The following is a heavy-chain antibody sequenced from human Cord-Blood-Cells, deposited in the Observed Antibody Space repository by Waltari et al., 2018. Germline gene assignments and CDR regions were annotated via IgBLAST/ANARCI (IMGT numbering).Heavy chain of an antibody. J-gene: IGHJ4*02. Sequence: GAEVKKPGASVKVSCKASGYTFTSYYMHWVRQAPGQGLEWMGIINPSGGSTSYAQKFQGRVTMTRDTSTSTVYMELSSLRSEDTAVYYCARDLADGVGATNPGYWGQGTLVTVSS. D-gene: IGHD1-26*01. CDR2: INPSGGST. V-gene: IGHV1-46*01. CDR1: GYTFTSYY. CDR3: ARDLADGVGATNPGY.